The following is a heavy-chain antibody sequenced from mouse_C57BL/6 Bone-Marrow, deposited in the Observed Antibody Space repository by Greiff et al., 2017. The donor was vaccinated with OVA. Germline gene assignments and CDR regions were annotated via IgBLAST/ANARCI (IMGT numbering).Heavy chain of an antibody. J-gene: IGHJ2*01. V-gene: IGHV14-4*01. CDR2: IDPENGDT. CDR3: TPSAQATAFDY. D-gene: IGHD3-2*02. CDR1: GFNIKDDY. Sequence: VQLQQSGAELVRPGASVKLSCTASGFNIKDDYMHWVKQRPEQGLEWIGWIDPENGDTEYASKFQGKATITADPSSNTAYMQLSRLTAEDTAVYYCTPSAQATAFDYWGQGTTLTVSS.